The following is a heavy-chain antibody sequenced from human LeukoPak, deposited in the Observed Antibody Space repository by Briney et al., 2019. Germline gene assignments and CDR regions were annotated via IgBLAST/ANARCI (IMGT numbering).Heavy chain of an antibody. CDR1: GFTFNNAW. CDR3: TTDSEFASHDSYYYAMDV. CDR2: IKSKTNGGTT. V-gene: IGHV3-15*01. J-gene: IGHJ6*02. D-gene: IGHD2-21*01. Sequence: GGSLRLSCAASGFTFNNAWMSWVRQAPGKGPEWVGRIKSKTNGGTTDYAAPVKGRSTISRDDSKTTLYLQMNGLKTEDTAVYYCTTDSEFASHDSYYYAMDVWGQGTTVTVSS.